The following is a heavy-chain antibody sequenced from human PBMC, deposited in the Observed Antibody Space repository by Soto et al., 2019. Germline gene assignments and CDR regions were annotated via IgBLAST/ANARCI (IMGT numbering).Heavy chain of an antibody. V-gene: IGHV3-30-3*01. CDR3: ARDSFTRSPFDY. Sequence: PGGSLRLSCAASGFTFSSYAMHWVRQAPGKGLEWVAVISYDGSNKYYADPVKGRFTISRDNSKNTLYLQMNSLRAEDTAVYYCARDSFTRSPFDYWGQGTLVTVSS. D-gene: IGHD2-2*01. CDR2: ISYDGSNK. J-gene: IGHJ4*02. CDR1: GFTFSSYA.